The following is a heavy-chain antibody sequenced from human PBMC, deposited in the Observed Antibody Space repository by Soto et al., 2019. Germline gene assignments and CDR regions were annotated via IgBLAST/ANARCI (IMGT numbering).Heavy chain of an antibody. J-gene: IGHJ3*02. D-gene: IGHD1-1*01. V-gene: IGHV1-18*01. CDR1: GYTFTSYG. Sequence: ASGKFSCKASGYTFTSYGVSWVRQDPEQGLEWMGWISAYNGNTNYAQKLQGRVTMTTDTSTSTAYMELRSLRSDDTALYYCARDSRWLQMDDAFDIWGQGTMVTVSS. CDR2: ISAYNGNT. CDR3: ARDSRWLQMDDAFDI.